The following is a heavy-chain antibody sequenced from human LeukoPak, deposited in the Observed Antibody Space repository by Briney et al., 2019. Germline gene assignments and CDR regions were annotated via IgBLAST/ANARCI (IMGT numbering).Heavy chain of an antibody. CDR1: GGSFSGYY. Sequence: SETLSLTCAVYGGSFSGYYWSWIRQPPGKGLEWIGEINHSGSNNYNPSLKSRVTISVDTSKKQFSLKVSSVTAADTAVYYCARGKRWDSSSRTSYYYDMDVWGKGTTVTVSS. CDR2: INHSGSN. V-gene: IGHV4-34*01. CDR3: ARGKRWDSSSRTSYYYDMDV. D-gene: IGHD6-13*01. J-gene: IGHJ6*04.